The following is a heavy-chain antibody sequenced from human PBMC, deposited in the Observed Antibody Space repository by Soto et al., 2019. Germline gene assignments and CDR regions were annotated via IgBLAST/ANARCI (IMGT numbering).Heavy chain of an antibody. CDR3: ARDRGEPYGMDV. D-gene: IGHD3-10*01. CDR1: GFTFSSYE. V-gene: IGHV3-48*03. CDR2: ISSSGSTI. Sequence: GGSLRLSCAASGFTFSSYEMNWVRQAPGKGLEWVSYISSSGSTIYYADSVKGRFTISRDNAKNSLYLQMNSLRAEDTAVYYCARDRGEPYGMDVWGQGTTVTVSS. J-gene: IGHJ6*02.